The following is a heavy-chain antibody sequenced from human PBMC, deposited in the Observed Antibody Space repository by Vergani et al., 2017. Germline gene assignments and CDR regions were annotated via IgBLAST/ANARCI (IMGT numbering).Heavy chain of an antibody. CDR2: IYYSGST. CDR1: GGSISSSSYY. Sequence: QLQLQESGPGLVKPSETLSLTCTVSGGSISSSSYYWGWIRQPPGKGLEWIGSIYYSGSTYYKPSLKSRVTISVDTSKNQFSLKLSSVTAADTAVYYCARHRSGLHDYWGQGTLVTVSS. V-gene: IGHV4-39*01. J-gene: IGHJ4*02. CDR3: ARHRSGLHDY. D-gene: IGHD4-11*01.